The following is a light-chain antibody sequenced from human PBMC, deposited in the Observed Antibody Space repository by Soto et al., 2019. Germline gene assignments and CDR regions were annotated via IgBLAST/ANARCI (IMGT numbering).Light chain of an antibody. CDR3: QQYNSYSPLT. J-gene: IGKJ4*01. V-gene: IGKV3-20*01. Sequence: EIVLTQSPGTLSLSPGERATLSCRASQTVSSNYLAWYQQKPGQAPRFLIYGASSRATGIPDRFSGSGSGTEFTLTISSLQPDDFATYYCQQYNSYSPLTFGGGTKVDIK. CDR1: QTVSSNY. CDR2: GAS.